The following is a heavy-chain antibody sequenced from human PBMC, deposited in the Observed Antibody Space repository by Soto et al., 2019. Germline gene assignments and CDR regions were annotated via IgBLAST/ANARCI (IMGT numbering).Heavy chain of an antibody. D-gene: IGHD3-22*01. CDR1: GYKFTSSW. Sequence: GESLKISCRTSGYKFTSSWIAWVRQMPGKGLEWMGIIFPSDSDTRYSPSFQGQVTISADRSTSTVFLQWDSLKASDTAVYFCARKDKSGYFNWFDPWGQGTLAT. V-gene: IGHV5-51*01. CDR2: IFPSDSDT. J-gene: IGHJ5*02. CDR3: ARKDKSGYFNWFDP.